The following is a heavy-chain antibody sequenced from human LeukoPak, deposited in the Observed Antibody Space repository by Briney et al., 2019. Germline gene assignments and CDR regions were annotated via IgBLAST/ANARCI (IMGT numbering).Heavy chain of an antibody. D-gene: IGHD1-1*01. Sequence: SETLSLTCTVSGGSITNSYWNWIRQSPGKGLEWIGYINYSGSTNYNPSLKSRVTISVDTTKNQFSLKLSSVTAADTAVYFCARDPLSTNDFDIWGQGTMVTVSS. V-gene: IGHV4-59*01. CDR2: INYSGST. J-gene: IGHJ3*02. CDR3: ARDPLSTNDFDI. CDR1: GGSITNSY.